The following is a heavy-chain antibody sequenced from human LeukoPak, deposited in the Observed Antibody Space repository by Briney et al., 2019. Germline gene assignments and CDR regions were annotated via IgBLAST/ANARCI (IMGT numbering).Heavy chain of an antibody. V-gene: IGHV3-30*03. CDR3: AREASSGVDGDNWFDP. D-gene: IGHD6-19*01. CDR2: ISYDGSNK. CDR1: GFTFSSYG. Sequence: GRSLRLSCAASGFTFSSYGMHWVRQAPGKGLEWVAVISYDGSNKYYADSVKGRFTISRDNSKDTLYLQMNSLRAEDTAVYYCAREASSGVDGDNWFDPWGQGTLVTVSS. J-gene: IGHJ5*02.